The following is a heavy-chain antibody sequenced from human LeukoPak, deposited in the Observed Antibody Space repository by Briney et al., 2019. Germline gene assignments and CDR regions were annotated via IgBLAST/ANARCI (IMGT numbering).Heavy chain of an antibody. D-gene: IGHD6-13*01. CDR3: ARDGFVGAADY. Sequence: GGSLRLSCAASEFIFSGYRMTWVRQAPGKGLEWVANIKQDGSEKQYVDSVRGRFTISRDNAKNSLYLQMNSLRVEDTAVYYCARDGFVGAADYWGQGTLVTVSS. V-gene: IGHV3-7*01. CDR2: IKQDGSEK. CDR1: EFIFSGYR. J-gene: IGHJ4*02.